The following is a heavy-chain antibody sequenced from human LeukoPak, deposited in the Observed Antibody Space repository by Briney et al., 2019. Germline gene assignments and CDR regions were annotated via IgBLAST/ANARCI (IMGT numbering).Heavy chain of an antibody. D-gene: IGHD6-6*01. CDR2: ISAYDVNT. CDR1: GYTFTSYG. Sequence: ASVKVSCKASGYTFTSYGISWVRQAPGQGLEWMGWISAYDVNTTHAQKLQGRVTTPSDNSTTRTYMELRSLRSDDTAVYYCARDREELAPFDYWGQGTLVTVSS. J-gene: IGHJ4*02. CDR3: ARDREELAPFDY. V-gene: IGHV1-18*01.